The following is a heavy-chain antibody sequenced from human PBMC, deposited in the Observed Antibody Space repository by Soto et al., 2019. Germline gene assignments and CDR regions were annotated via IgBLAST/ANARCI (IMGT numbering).Heavy chain of an antibody. CDR2: IDSDDGKT. D-gene: IGHD6-25*01. J-gene: IGHJ4*02. V-gene: IGHV3-23*01. CDR1: GFTFSSYA. CDR3: VKAGYTSGLL. Sequence: VQLLESGGGVIQPGGSLRLSCVASGFTFSSYAMNWVRQGPGTGPEWVAVIDSDDGKTYYANAVKGRFSISRDNSKNTLFLQLNSLRVEDTATYYCVKAGYTSGLLWGQGTLVTV.